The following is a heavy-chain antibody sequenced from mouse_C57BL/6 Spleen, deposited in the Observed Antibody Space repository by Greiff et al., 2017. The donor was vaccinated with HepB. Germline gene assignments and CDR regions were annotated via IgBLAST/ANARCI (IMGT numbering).Heavy chain of an antibody. Sequence: EVQLQQSGPELVKSGASVKLSCKASGYSFTGYYMNWVKQSNGNILDWIGYIYPYNGVSSYNQKFKGKATLNVDKYSSTGYMELRSLTSEESAVYCYGRKGYYKGDYFDYWDQGTTLTVSS. D-gene: IGHD2-12*01. CDR1: GYSFTGYY. V-gene: IGHV1-31*01. CDR3: GRKGYYKGDYFDY. J-gene: IGHJ2*01. CDR2: IYPYNGVS.